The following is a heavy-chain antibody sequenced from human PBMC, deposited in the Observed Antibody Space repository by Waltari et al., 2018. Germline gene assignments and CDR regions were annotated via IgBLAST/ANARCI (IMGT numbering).Heavy chain of an antibody. J-gene: IGHJ6*03. CDR1: GGTFSSYA. CDR2: ISPIFGTA. V-gene: IGHV1-69*12. D-gene: IGHD2-2*01. Sequence: QVQLVQSGAEVKKPGSSVKVSCKASGGTFSSYAISWVRQAPGQGLEWMGGISPIFGTANYAQKFQGRVTITADETTSTAYMEMSSLRSEDTAVYYCAREGGIVVVPAAQRDGHYYYYYMDVWGKGTTVTVSS. CDR3: AREGGIVVVPAAQRDGHYYYYYMDV.